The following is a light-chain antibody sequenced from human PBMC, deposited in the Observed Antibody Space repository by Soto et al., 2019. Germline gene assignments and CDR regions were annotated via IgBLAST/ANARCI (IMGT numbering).Light chain of an antibody. CDR2: DTT. V-gene: IGKV3-11*01. CDR3: QQRGNWSVT. CDR1: QSVKSH. Sequence: IVLTQSPATLSLSPGERATLSCRASQSVKSHVAWYQLKPGQSPRLLIFDTTNRATGTPTRFSGSGSGTDFTLTISRLEPEDFAVYYCQQRGNWSVTFGGGTKVEI. J-gene: IGKJ4*01.